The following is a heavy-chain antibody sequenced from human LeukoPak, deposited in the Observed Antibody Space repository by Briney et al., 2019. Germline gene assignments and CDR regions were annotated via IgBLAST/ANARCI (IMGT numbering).Heavy chain of an antibody. J-gene: IGHJ4*02. V-gene: IGHV4-59*08. CDR2: IYYSGST. CDR1: GGSISSYY. CDR3: ARGRDDSSGWVKYYFDY. D-gene: IGHD3-22*01. Sequence: SETLSLTCAVSGGSISSYYWSWIRQPPGKGLEWIGYIYYSGSTNYNPSLKSRVTISVDTSKNQFSLKLSSVTAADTAVYYCARGRDDSSGWVKYYFDYWGQGTLVTVSS.